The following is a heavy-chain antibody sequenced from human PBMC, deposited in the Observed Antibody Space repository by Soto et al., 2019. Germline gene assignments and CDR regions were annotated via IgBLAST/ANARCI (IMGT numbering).Heavy chain of an antibody. CDR1: GFTFSSYW. V-gene: IGHV3-74*01. CDR2: INNDGSST. CDR3: TRVGGSVSGMDV. D-gene: IGHD1-26*01. Sequence: PGGSLRLSCAASGFTFSSYWMHWVRQAPGKGLVWVSHINNDGSSTTYADSVKGRFTISRDNAENTLYLQMNSLRAEDTAVYYCTRVGGSVSGMDVWGQGTTVTVSS. J-gene: IGHJ6*02.